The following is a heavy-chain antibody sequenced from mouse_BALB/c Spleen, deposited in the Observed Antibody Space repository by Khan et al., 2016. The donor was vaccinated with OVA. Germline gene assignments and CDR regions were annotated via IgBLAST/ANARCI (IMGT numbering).Heavy chain of an antibody. D-gene: IGHD2-3*01. CDR1: GYTFTSYW. CDR3: ASRGLDGIFAY. V-gene: IGHV1-7*01. J-gene: IGHJ3*01. Sequence: QVQLQQSGAELAKPGASVKMSCKASGYTFTSYWMHWVKQRPGQGLEWIGYINPSTGYTEYNQKFKDKATLTTDKSSSTAYMQLSSLQSEDSAVYYCASRGLDGIFAYVGQGTLVTVSA. CDR2: INPSTGYT.